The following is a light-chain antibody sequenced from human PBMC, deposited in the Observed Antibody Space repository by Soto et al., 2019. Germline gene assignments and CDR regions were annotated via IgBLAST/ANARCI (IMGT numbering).Light chain of an antibody. CDR1: SSDVGGFDF. V-gene: IGLV2-14*01. Sequence: QSVLTQPASVSGSPGQSITISCTGTSSDVGGFDFVSWFQRRPGKAXXXXXXXVTNRPSGISDRFSGSKSGNTASLTISGLQAEDEAEYFCFSFTTTSTHVVGTGTKVTV. CDR3: FSFTTTSTHV. CDR2: XVT. J-gene: IGLJ1*01.